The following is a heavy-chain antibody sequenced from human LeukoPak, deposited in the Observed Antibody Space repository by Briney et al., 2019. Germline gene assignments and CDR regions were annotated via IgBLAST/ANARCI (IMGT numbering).Heavy chain of an antibody. CDR2: IKSDGSGI. J-gene: IGHJ3*02. Sequence: AGGSLRLSCAASGFTFSNYWMHWVRQAAGKGLVWVSRIKSDGSGIAYADSVKGRFTISRDNARNTLYLQMNSLRAEDTAVYYCARGELRFSAFDIWGQGTMVTVSS. CDR1: GFTFSNYW. CDR3: ARGELRFSAFDI. D-gene: IGHD3-16*01. V-gene: IGHV3-74*03.